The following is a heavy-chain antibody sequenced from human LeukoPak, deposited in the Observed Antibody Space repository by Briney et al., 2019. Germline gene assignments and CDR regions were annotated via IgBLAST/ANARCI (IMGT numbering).Heavy chain of an antibody. V-gene: IGHV5-51*01. D-gene: IGHD3-10*01. Sequence: LGESLKISCKGSGYSFTSYWIGWVRQMPGKGLEWMGIIYPGDSDTRYSPPFQGQVTISADKSISTAYLQWSSLKASDTAMYYCARHNEYYYGSGRSNWFDPWGQGTLVTVSS. CDR3: ARHNEYYYGSGRSNWFDP. J-gene: IGHJ5*02. CDR2: IYPGDSDT. CDR1: GYSFTSYW.